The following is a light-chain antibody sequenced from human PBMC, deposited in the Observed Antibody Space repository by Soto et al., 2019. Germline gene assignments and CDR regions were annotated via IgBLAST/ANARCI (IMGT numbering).Light chain of an antibody. CDR2: KAT. V-gene: IGKV1-5*03. CDR3: QQYNDFQYT. CDR1: QSIGSW. J-gene: IGKJ2*01. Sequence: DLQMTQSPSTLSASVGDGVTITCRASQSIGSWLAWYQQKPGKAPKLLIYKATNLQSGVPSRFSSSGSGTDFSLTISSLQPVDSATYFCQQYNDFQYTFGPGTKLEI.